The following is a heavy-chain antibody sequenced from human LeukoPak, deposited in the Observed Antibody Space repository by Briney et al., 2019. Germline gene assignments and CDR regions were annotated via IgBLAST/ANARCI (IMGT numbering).Heavy chain of an antibody. D-gene: IGHD3-16*02. CDR3: ARDGDDYVWGSYRNSNWFDP. V-gene: IGHV3-7*01. Sequence: QSGGSLRLSCAASGFTFSHFWMSWVRQAPGKGLEWVAYIKKTGSETYYVDSVKGRFTITRDNTRNSLFLQMNSLRAEDTAVYYCARDGDDYVWGSYRNSNWFDPWGQGTLVTVSS. CDR1: GFTFSHFW. CDR2: IKKTGSET. J-gene: IGHJ5*02.